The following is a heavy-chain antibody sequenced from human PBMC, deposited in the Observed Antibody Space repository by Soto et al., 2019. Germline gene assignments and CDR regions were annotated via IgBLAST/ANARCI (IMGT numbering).Heavy chain of an antibody. CDR3: AKHLRDDTLMSYFDY. Sequence: EVQLLESGGGLVQPGGSLRLSCAASGFTFSSYAMSWVRQAPGKGLEWVSAISGSGGSTYYADAVKGRFTISRDNSKNTLYLQMNSLRAEDTAVYYCAKHLRDDTLMSYFDYWGQGTLVTVSS. J-gene: IGHJ4*02. D-gene: IGHD3-10*01. CDR1: GFTFSSYA. V-gene: IGHV3-23*01. CDR2: ISGSGGST.